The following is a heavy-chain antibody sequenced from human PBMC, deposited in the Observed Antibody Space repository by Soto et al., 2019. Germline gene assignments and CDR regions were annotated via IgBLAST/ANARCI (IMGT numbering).Heavy chain of an antibody. CDR2: IIPIFGTA. CDR3: ARDSTMVPLLYYYYGMDV. V-gene: IGHV1-69*13. CDR1: GGTFSSYA. J-gene: IGHJ6*02. Sequence: SVKVSCKASGGTFSSYAISWVRQAPGQGLEWMGGIIPIFGTANYAQKFQGRVTITADESTSTAYMELSSLRSEDTAVYYCARDSTMVPLLYYYYGMDVWGQGTTVTVSS. D-gene: IGHD3-10*01.